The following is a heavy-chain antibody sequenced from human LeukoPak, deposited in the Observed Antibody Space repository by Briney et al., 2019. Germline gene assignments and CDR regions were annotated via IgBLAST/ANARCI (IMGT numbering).Heavy chain of an antibody. CDR2: ISSSSSYI. V-gene: IGHV3-21*01. J-gene: IGHJ5*02. CDR1: GFTFSSYS. Sequence: PGGSLRLSCGASGFTFSSYSMNWVRQAPGKGLEWVSSISSSSSYIYYADSVKGRFTISRDNAKNSLYLQMNSLRAEDTAVYYCARDRWITMVRGVPTPNWFDPWGQGTLVTVSS. D-gene: IGHD3-10*01. CDR3: ARDRWITMVRGVPTPNWFDP.